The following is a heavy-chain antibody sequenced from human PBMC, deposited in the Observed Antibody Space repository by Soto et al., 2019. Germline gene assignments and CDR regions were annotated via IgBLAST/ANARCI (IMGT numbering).Heavy chain of an antibody. CDR1: GYSMTSGGYY. CDR2: IYYSGGT. V-gene: IGHV4-31*03. Sequence: QMQLQESGPELVKPSQTLSLICTVSGYSMTSGGYYWSWIRHLPCKGLDWIGYIYYSGGTQFNPSLKRRVSMSVATSKNQFSLRLRSVTAADTAVYLCATLLGSHQHYYFGIDVWGQGTTVPVSS. D-gene: IGHD2-2*01. CDR3: ATLLGSHQHYYFGIDV. J-gene: IGHJ6*02.